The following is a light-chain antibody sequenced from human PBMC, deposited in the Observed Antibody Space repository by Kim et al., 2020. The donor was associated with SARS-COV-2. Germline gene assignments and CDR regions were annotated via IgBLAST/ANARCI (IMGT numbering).Light chain of an antibody. CDR1: SSTTGSNY. CDR3: AAWDDSLSGWV. Sequence: GHMVTISCSEISSTTGSNYVYWYQQLPGPAPKLLIYSNNQRPSGVPDRFSGSKSGTSASLAISGLRSEDEADYYCAAWDDSLSGWVFGGGTKLTVL. CDR2: SNN. V-gene: IGLV1-47*02. J-gene: IGLJ3*02.